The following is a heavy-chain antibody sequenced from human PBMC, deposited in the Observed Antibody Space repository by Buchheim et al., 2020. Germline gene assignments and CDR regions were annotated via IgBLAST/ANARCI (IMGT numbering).Heavy chain of an antibody. CDR3: ARSKKGDGYNYRIDY. J-gene: IGHJ4*02. D-gene: IGHD5-24*01. Sequence: QVTLRESGPALVKPTQTLTLTCTFSGFSLSTSGMCVSWIRQPPGKALEWLELIDWDDEKYYSTSLKTRLTITKDTSKNKLVLTMTNMDPVDTATYYCARSKKGDGYNYRIDYWGQGTL. CDR2: IDWDDEK. CDR1: GFSLSTSGMC. V-gene: IGHV2-70*01.